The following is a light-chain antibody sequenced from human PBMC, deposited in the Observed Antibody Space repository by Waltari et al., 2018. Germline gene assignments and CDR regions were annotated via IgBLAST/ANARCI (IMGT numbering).Light chain of an antibody. CDR2: GAS. J-gene: IGKJ1*01. CDR1: QSVSRT. CDR3: QHYVRLPAT. V-gene: IGKV3-20*01. Sequence: EIVLTQSPAILSLSPGERATLSCRASQSVSRTLAWYQQKPGQAPRLLSYGASSRATGIPDRFSGGGSGTDFSLTISRLEPEDFAVYYCQHYVRLPATFGQGTKVEIK.